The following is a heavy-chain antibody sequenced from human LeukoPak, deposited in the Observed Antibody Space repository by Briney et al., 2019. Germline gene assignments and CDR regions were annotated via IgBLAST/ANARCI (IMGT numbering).Heavy chain of an antibody. D-gene: IGHD4/OR15-4a*01. CDR3: ARATWYGGNPSGAFDI. J-gene: IGHJ3*02. CDR2: INPSGGST. CDR1: GYTFTNYH. Sequence: ASVKVSCKASGYTFTNYHLHWVRQALGQGLEWMGIINPSGGSTSYAQKLQDRVTMTRDTSTSTVYMELNSLRSEDTAVYYCARATWYGGNPSGAFDIWGQGTMVTVSS. V-gene: IGHV1-46*01.